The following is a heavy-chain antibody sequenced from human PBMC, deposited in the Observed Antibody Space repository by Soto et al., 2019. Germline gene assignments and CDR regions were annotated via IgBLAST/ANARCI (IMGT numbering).Heavy chain of an antibody. CDR3: ARDLEPLDYYYYMDV. V-gene: IGHV3-64*01. Sequence: GGPLRLSCAASGFNFSNFAMHWVRQAPGKGLEYVSAISGDGGSTYYANSVKGGFTISRDNSKNTLYLQMGSLRTEDMAVYYCARDLEPLDYYYYMDVWGKGTTVTVSS. D-gene: IGHD1-1*01. CDR2: ISGDGGST. J-gene: IGHJ6*03. CDR1: GFNFSNFA.